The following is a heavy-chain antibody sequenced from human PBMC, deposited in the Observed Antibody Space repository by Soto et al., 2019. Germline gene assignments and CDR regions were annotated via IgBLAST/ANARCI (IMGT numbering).Heavy chain of an antibody. Sequence: PSETLSLTCTVSGDSISSYYWSWIRQPPGKGLEWIGYIYYSGSTNYNPSLKSRVTISVDTSKNQFSLKLSSVTAADTAVYYCARTKGIWFGELFVEGNWFDPWGQGTLVTVSS. CDR1: GDSISSYY. J-gene: IGHJ5*02. CDR2: IYYSGST. D-gene: IGHD3-10*01. V-gene: IGHV4-59*01. CDR3: ARTKGIWFGELFVEGNWFDP.